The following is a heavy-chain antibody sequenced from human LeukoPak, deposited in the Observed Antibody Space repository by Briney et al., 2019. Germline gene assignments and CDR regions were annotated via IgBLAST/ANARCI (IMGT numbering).Heavy chain of an antibody. V-gene: IGHV4-34*01. CDR3: ARGPSDEYDSSGYYYYYGMDV. CDR2: ISHSGST. Sequence: SETLSLTCAVYGGSFSGYYWSWIRQPPGKGLEWIGEISHSGSTNYNPSLKSRVTISVDTSKNQFSLKLSSVTAADTAVYYCARGPSDEYDSSGYYYYYGMDVWGQGTTVTVSS. D-gene: IGHD3-22*01. CDR1: GGSFSGYY. J-gene: IGHJ6*02.